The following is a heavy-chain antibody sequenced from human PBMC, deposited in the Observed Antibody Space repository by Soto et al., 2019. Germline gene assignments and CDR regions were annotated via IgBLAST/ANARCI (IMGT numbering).Heavy chain of an antibody. CDR2: IWYDGSNK. J-gene: IGHJ4*02. CDR3: ARDQGGLLMVRGVMMDY. V-gene: IGHV3-33*01. D-gene: IGHD3-10*01. Sequence: QVQLVESGGGVVQPGRSLRLSCAASGFTFSSYGMHWVRQAPGKGLEWVAVIWYDGSNKYYADSVKGRFTISRDNSKNTLYLQMNSLRAEDTAVYYCARDQGGLLMVRGVMMDYWGQETLVTVSS. CDR1: GFTFSSYG.